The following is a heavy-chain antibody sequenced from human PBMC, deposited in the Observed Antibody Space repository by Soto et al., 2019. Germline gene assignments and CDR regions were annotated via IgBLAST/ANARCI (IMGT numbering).Heavy chain of an antibody. J-gene: IGHJ4*02. V-gene: IGHV3-49*04. CDR3: ACCFAGCSSTCCHYFDY. Sequence: HPGGTLRLSCTVSGYTFGDYAENWVRQDPGKGVEGGGGIRSEAYGGTPEYAASGRGILTISRADNKSSALLKMNSPKTEDTAVYYCACCFAGCSSTCCHYFDYWGQGALVTVSS. D-gene: IGHD2-2*01. CDR1: GYTFGDYA. CDR2: IRSEAYGGTP.